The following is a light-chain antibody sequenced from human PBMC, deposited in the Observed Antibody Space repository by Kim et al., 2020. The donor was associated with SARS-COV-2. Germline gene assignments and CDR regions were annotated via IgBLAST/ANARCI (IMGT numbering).Light chain of an antibody. CDR1: SSDVGGYNY. V-gene: IGLV2-14*04. CDR3: SSYTSSSTPV. Sequence: GESLTLSCTGTSSDVGGYNYVSWYQQHPGKAPKLMIYDVSKRPSGVSNRFSGSKSGNTASLTISGLQAEDEADYYCSSYTSSSTPVFGGGTQLTVL. J-gene: IGLJ2*01. CDR2: DVS.